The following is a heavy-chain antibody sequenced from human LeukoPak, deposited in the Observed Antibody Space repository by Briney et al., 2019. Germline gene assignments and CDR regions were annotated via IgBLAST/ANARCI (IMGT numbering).Heavy chain of an antibody. CDR2: INPNSGGT. Sequence: GASVKVSCKASGYTFTGYYMHWVRQAPGQGPEWMGWINPNSGGTNYAQKFQGRVTMTRDTSISTAYMELSRLRSDDTAVYYCARDPGYYDSSGQDGIDDYWGQGTLVTVSS. CDR1: GYTFTGYY. V-gene: IGHV1-2*02. D-gene: IGHD3-22*01. J-gene: IGHJ4*02. CDR3: ARDPGYYDSSGQDGIDDY.